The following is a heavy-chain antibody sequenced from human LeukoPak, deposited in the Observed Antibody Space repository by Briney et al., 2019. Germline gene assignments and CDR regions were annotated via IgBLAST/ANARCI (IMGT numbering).Heavy chain of an antibody. Sequence: SETLSLTCTVSGGSFSSGSYYWSWIRQPPGKGLEWIGYIYYSGSTNYNPSLKSRVTISVDTSKNQFSLKLSSVTAADTAVYYCARSYYDSSGYYWGEYFQHWGQGTLVTVSS. D-gene: IGHD3-22*01. J-gene: IGHJ1*01. CDR3: ARSYYDSSGYYWGEYFQH. CDR2: IYYSGST. V-gene: IGHV4-61*01. CDR1: GGSFSSGSYY.